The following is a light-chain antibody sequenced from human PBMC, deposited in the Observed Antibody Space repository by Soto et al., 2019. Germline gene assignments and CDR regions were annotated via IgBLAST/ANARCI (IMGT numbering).Light chain of an antibody. J-gene: IGKJ2*01. Sequence: EIVLTQSPATLSLSPGERATLSCRASQSVSSYLAWYQQKPGQAPRLLIYDASNRATGIPARFSGGGSGTDFTLTISSLEPEDFAVYYGQQRFNWPRFTFGQGTKLEIK. CDR2: DAS. CDR1: QSVSSY. CDR3: QQRFNWPRFT. V-gene: IGKV3-11*01.